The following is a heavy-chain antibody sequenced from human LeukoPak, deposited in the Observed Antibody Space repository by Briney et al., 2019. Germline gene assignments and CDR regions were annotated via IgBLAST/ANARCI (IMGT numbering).Heavy chain of an antibody. CDR1: GGTFSSYA. CDR3: ARRDHRDAFDI. V-gene: IGHV1-2*02. J-gene: IGHJ3*02. CDR2: INPNSGGT. Sequence: ASVKVSCKASGGTFSSYAISWVRQAPGQGLEWMGWINPNSGGTNYAQKFQGRVTMTRDTSISTAYMELSRLRSDDTAVYYCARRDHRDAFDIWGQGTMVTVSS.